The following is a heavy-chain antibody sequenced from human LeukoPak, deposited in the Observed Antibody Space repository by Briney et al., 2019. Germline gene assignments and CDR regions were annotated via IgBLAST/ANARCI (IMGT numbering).Heavy chain of an antibody. J-gene: IGHJ3*02. D-gene: IGHD5-24*01. V-gene: IGHV3-73*01. CDR2: MRSKANSFVT. CDR3: TTDQFNSFDI. Sequence: GGSLRLSCAASGFTFSGSTIHWVRQASGEGLEWVGRMRSKANSFVTTYTASVQGRFTISRDDSKNTAYLQMNSLRTEDTALYYCTTDQFNSFDIWGQGTMVTVSS. CDR1: GFTFSGST.